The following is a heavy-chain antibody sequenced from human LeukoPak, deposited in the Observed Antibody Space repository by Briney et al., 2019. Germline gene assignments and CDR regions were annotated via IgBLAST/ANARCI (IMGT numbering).Heavy chain of an antibody. CDR1: GYTFTGYY. D-gene: IGHD3-3*01. CDR3: ARGWIEHYAFWSGHQFDY. V-gene: IGHV1-69*06. CDR2: IIPIFGTA. J-gene: IGHJ4*02. Sequence: SVKVSCKASGYTFTGYYMHWVRQAPGQGLEWMGGIIPIFGTANYAQKFQGRVTITADKSTSTAYMELSSLRSEDTAVYYCARGWIEHYAFWSGHQFDYWGQGTLVTVSS.